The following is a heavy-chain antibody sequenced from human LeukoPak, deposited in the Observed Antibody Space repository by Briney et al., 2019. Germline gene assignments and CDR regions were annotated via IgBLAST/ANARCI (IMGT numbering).Heavy chain of an antibody. D-gene: IGHD6-13*01. CDR2: ISSSGNTI. CDR1: GFTFSSYE. J-gene: IGHJ4*02. Sequence: PGGSLRLSCAASGFTFSSYEMNWVRQAPGKGLEWVSYISSSGNTIYYAASVKGRFTISRDNAKNSQYLQMNSLRVEDTAVYYCVASSWAYYFDYWGQGTLVTVSS. CDR3: VASSWAYYFDY. V-gene: IGHV3-48*03.